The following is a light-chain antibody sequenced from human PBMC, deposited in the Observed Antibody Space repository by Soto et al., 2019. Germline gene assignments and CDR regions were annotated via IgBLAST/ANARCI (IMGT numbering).Light chain of an antibody. V-gene: IGKV1-39*01. CDR1: QSISSY. CDR3: QQSYSTPYT. Sequence: DLPMTQSPSSLSASVGDRVTITCRASQSISSYLNWYQQKPGKAPTVLIYAASSLQSGVPSRFSGSGSGTAFTLTISSLQPEDFATYYCQQSYSTPYTFGQGTKLEIK. CDR2: AAS. J-gene: IGKJ2*01.